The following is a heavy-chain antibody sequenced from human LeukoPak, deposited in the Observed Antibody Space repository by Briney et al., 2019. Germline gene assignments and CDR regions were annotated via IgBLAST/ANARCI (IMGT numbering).Heavy chain of an antibody. CDR3: AKVGVTGFDP. J-gene: IGHJ5*02. V-gene: IGHV3-21*04. D-gene: IGHD1-20*01. Sequence: GGSLRLSCAASGFIFSTYNMNWVRQAPGKGLEWVSAISRGSGDIFYADSVRGRFTISRDISKNSLYLQMNSLRAEDTAVYYCAKVGVTGFDPWGQGTLVTVSS. CDR1: GFIFSTYN. CDR2: ISRGSGDI.